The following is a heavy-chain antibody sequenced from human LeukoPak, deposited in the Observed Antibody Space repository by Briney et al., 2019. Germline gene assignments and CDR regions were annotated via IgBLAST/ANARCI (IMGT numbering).Heavy chain of an antibody. CDR3: ARSSDYGDYD. J-gene: IGHJ4*02. D-gene: IGHD4-17*01. V-gene: IGHV4-31*03. CDR2: IYYSGRT. CDR1: GGSVNSGGYY. Sequence: SETLSLTCTVSGGSVNSGGYYWTWIRQHPGTGLEWLGYIYYSGRTYYNPSLKSRITISLDTSKNQFSLNLTSVSAADTAFYFCARSSDYGDYDWGQGTLITVSS.